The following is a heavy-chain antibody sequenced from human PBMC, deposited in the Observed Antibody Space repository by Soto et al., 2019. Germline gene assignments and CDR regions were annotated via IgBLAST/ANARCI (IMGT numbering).Heavy chain of an antibody. CDR3: VARAVAGTGYYDS. D-gene: IGHD6-19*01. J-gene: IGHJ4*02. Sequence: PGGSLRLSCAASGFTFNYYFMSWVRQAPGKGLEWVANIKEDGSEKNYLDSVRGRFTISRDNAQNSLYLQMSSLRAEDTAVYYCVARAVAGTGYYDSWGPGTLVTVSS. CDR1: GFTFNYYF. CDR2: IKEDGSEK. V-gene: IGHV3-7*01.